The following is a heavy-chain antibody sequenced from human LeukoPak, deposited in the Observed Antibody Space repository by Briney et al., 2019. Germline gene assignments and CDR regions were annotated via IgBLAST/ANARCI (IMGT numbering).Heavy chain of an antibody. J-gene: IGHJ4*02. CDR1: GGSISSYY. D-gene: IGHD3-22*01. V-gene: IGHV4-4*07. CDR2: IYTSGTT. CDR3: ARANYDGSDY. Sequence: SETLSLTCSVSGGSISSYYWSWIRQPAGKGLEWIGRIYTSGTTNYNPSLKSRVTMSVDTSKNQFSLKMRSVTAADTAVYYCARANYDGSDYWGQGTLVTVSS.